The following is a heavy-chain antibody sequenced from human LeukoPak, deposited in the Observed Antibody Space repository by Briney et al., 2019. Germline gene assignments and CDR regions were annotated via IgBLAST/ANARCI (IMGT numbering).Heavy chain of an antibody. J-gene: IGHJ4*02. Sequence: SQTLSLTCAISGDSVSSNSAAWNWIRQSPSRGLEWLGGTYYRSKWYNDYAVSVKSRITINPDTSKNQFSLQLSSVTPEDTAVYYCAKSELTMIRGVIITASSFDYWGQGTLVTVSS. D-gene: IGHD3-10*01. CDR1: GDSVSSNSAA. CDR3: AKSELTMIRGVIITASSFDY. V-gene: IGHV6-1*01. CDR2: TYYRSKWYN.